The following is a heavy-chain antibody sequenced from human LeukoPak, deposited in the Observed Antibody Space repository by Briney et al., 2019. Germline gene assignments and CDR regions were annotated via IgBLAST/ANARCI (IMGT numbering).Heavy chain of an antibody. Sequence: GGSLRLSCSASGFTFSSYAMHWVRQAPGKGLEYVSSIISNGGSTFYADTVKGRFTISRDTSQNTLFLEMNRLRAEDTAVYYCASPRGDFSWYRNDFWGRGTLVTVSS. CDR2: IISNGGST. D-gene: IGHD6-13*01. V-gene: IGHV3-64D*08. CDR3: ASPRGDFSWYRNDF. CDR1: GFTFSSYA. J-gene: IGHJ4*02.